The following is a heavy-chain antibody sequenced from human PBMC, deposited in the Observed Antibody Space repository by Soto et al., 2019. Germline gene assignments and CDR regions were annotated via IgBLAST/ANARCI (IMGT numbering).Heavy chain of an antibody. CDR2: ISSDGTTA. J-gene: IGHJ4*02. V-gene: IGHV3-11*01. Sequence: QVQLLESGGGLVKPGGSLRLSCAASGFTFSDYYMSWIRQSPGKGLEWISYISSDGTTAYYADSVKGRFTISRDNAKNSLYLQMNSLRAEDTAVYYCARVPPHWWLIFDYWGQGTLVTVSS. D-gene: IGHD2-15*01. CDR1: GFTFSDYY. CDR3: ARVPPHWWLIFDY.